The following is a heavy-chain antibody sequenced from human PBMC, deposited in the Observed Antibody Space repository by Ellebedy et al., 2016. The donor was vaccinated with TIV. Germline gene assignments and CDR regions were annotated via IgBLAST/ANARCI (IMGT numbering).Heavy chain of an antibody. J-gene: IGHJ4*02. V-gene: IGHV3-30*18. Sequence: GESLKISCAASGFTFSSYGMHWVRQAPGKGLEWVAVISYDGSNKYYADSVKGRFTISRDNSKNTLYLQMNSLRAEDTAVYYCAKENRYSKKSLLYYWGQGTLVTVSS. CDR3: AKENRYSKKSLLYY. D-gene: IGHD5-18*01. CDR1: GFTFSSYG. CDR2: ISYDGSNK.